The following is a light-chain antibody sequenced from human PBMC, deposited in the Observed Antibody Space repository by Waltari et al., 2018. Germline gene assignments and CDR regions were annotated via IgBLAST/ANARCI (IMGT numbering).Light chain of an antibody. CDR3: QAWDSNTVV. CDR1: KLGDKY. CDR2: QDS. Sequence: SYELTQTPSVSVSPGQTASITCSGEKLGDKYACWYQQKPSQSPVLVIYQDSKWPSGIPERFSGSNSGNTATLTISGTQAMDEADYYCQAWDSNTVVFGGGTKLTVL. V-gene: IGLV3-1*01. J-gene: IGLJ2*01.